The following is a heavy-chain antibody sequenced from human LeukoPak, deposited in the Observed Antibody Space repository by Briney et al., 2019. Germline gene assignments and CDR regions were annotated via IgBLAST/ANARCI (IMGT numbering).Heavy chain of an antibody. CDR1: GGSISSYY. J-gene: IGHJ4*02. Sequence: SETLSLTCTVSGGSISSYYWSWIRQPPGKGLEWIGYIYYSGSTNYNPSLKSRVTISVDTSKNQFSLKLSSVTAADTAVYYCARGGGYYWGPFDYWGQGTLVTVSS. CDR2: IYYSGST. D-gene: IGHD3-22*01. CDR3: ARGGGYYWGPFDY. V-gene: IGHV4-59*01.